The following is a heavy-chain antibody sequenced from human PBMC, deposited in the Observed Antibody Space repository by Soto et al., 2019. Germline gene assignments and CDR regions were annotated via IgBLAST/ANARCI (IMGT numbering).Heavy chain of an antibody. V-gene: IGHV3-30*18. D-gene: IGHD6-19*01. Sequence: HPGGSLRLSCAASGFTFSSYGMHWVRQAPGKGLEWVAVISYDGSNKYYADSVKGRFTISRDNSKNTLYLQMNSLRAEDTAVYYCAKDVGIAVAASYYSDYWGQGTLVTVSS. CDR1: GFTFSSYG. J-gene: IGHJ4*02. CDR3: AKDVGIAVAASYYSDY. CDR2: ISYDGSNK.